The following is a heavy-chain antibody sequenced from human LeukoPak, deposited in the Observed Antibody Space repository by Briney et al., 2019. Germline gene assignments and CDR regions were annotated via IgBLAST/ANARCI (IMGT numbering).Heavy chain of an antibody. J-gene: IGHJ4*02. CDR3: ASLVAAAGNY. CDR2: INHSGST. CDR1: GGSFSGYY. D-gene: IGHD6-13*01. Sequence: PSETLSLTCAVHGGSFSGYYWSWIRQPPGKGLEWIGEINHSGSTNYNPSLKSRVTISVDTSKNQFSLKLSSVTAADTAVYYCASLVAAAGNYWGQGTLVTVSS. V-gene: IGHV4-34*01.